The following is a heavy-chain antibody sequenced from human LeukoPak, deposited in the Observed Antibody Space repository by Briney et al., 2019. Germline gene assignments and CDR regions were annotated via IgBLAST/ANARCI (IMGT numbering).Heavy chain of an antibody. V-gene: IGHV1-2*06. Sequence: GASVKVSCKASGYTFTGYYMHWVRQAPGQGLEWMGRINPNSGGTNYAQKFQGRVTMTRDTSISTAYMKLSRLRSDDTAVYYCARGYYYDSSGYCDYWGQGTLVTVSS. CDR1: GYTFTGYY. CDR2: INPNSGGT. CDR3: ARGYYYDSSGYCDY. D-gene: IGHD3-22*01. J-gene: IGHJ4*02.